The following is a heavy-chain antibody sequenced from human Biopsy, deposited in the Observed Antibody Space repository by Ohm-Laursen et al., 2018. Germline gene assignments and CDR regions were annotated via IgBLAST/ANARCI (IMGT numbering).Heavy chain of an antibody. CDR1: GGSLSSYS. CDR2: IYTSGIT. CDR3: ARDRDRRGWFDP. V-gene: IGHV4-4*07. Sequence: SQTLSLTCTVSGGSLSSYSWSWIRQPAGKGLEWIVQIYTSGITNYNPSLMSRVTMSVDTSKNKSSLRVSSVTAADTAVYYCARDRDRRGWFDPWGQGTLVTVSS. D-gene: IGHD1-14*01. J-gene: IGHJ5*02.